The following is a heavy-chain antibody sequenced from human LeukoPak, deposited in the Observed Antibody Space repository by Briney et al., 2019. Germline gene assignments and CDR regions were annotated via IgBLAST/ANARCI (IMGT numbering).Heavy chain of an antibody. CDR2: FYYDGTT. CDR1: GGSISATNFC. CDR3: ARHPGAFDV. V-gene: IGHV4-39*01. J-gene: IGHJ3*01. Sequence: SETLSLTCTVSGGSISATNFCWGWIRQPPGKGLEWIGNFYYDGTTYYTPSLKGRVTISADTSKNQFSLKLSSVTAADTAVYYCARHPGAFDVWGQGTMVTVSS.